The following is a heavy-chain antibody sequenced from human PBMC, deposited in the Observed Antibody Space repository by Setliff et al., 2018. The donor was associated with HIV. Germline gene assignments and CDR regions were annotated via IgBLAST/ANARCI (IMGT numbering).Heavy chain of an antibody. CDR3: ATDPGYSSTWYSESFQH. Sequence: GASVQVSCKISGYTLTELSIHWVRQAPGKGLEWMANFDPEDGETFYAQKFQGRLTMTEDTSTDTAYMELSSLRSDDTAMYYCATDPGYSSTWYSESFQHWGQGTGVTVSS. CDR1: GYTLTELS. V-gene: IGHV1-24*01. CDR2: FDPEDGET. D-gene: IGHD6-13*01. J-gene: IGHJ1*01.